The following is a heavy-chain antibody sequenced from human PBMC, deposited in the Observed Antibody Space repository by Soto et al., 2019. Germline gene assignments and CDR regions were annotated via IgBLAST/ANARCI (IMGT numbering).Heavy chain of an antibody. J-gene: IGHJ4*02. V-gene: IGHV4-38-2*01. CDR2: IYHSGST. CDR1: GYSISSGYY. D-gene: IGHD3-10*01. CDR3: ARAGDY. Sequence: SETLSLTCAVSGYSISSGYYWGWIRQPPGKGLEWIGSIYHSGSTYYNPSLKGRVTISVDTSKNQFSLKLSSVTAADTAVYYCARAGDYWGQGTLVTVYS.